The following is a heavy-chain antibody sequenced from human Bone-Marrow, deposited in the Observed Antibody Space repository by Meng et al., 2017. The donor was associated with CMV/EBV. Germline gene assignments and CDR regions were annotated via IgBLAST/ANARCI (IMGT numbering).Heavy chain of an antibody. CDR3: AKDSFYYYGGNWFDP. CDR2: IRYDGSNK. CDR1: GFTFSSYG. Sequence: GESLKISCAASGFTFSSYGMHWVRQAPGKGLEWVAFIRYDGSNKYYADSVKGRFTISRDNSKNTLYLQMNSLRAEDTAVYYCAKDSFYYYGGNWFDPWGQGTLVTVSS. V-gene: IGHV3-30*02. D-gene: IGHD3-22*01. J-gene: IGHJ5*02.